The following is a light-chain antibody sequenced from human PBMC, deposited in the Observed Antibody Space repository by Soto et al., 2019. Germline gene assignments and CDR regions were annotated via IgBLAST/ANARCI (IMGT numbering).Light chain of an antibody. V-gene: IGKV4-1*01. J-gene: IGKJ5*01. CDR1: QSVLYRSNNKNH. CDR2: WAS. Sequence: DIVVTHSPDSLAVSLGERATINCRSTQSVLYRSNNKNHLAWYQQKPGQPPKLLIYWASTRESGVPDRFSGSGSGTDFTLTISSLEPEDFAVYYCQQRSNWPPVTFGQGTRLEIK. CDR3: QQRSNWPPVT.